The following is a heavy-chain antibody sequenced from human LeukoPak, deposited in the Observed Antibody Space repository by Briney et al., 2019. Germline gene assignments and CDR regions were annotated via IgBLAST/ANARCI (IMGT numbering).Heavy chain of an antibody. J-gene: IGHJ4*02. V-gene: IGHV1-2*02. CDR3: AGDIRFLEWLFNFDY. CDR1: GYTFTGYY. CDR2: INPNSGGT. Sequence: ASVKVSCKASGYTFTGYYMHWVRQAPGQGLEWMGWINPNSGGTNYAQKFQGRVTMTRDTSISTAYMELSRLRSDDTAVYYCAGDIRFLEWLFNFDYWGQGTLVTVSS. D-gene: IGHD3-3*01.